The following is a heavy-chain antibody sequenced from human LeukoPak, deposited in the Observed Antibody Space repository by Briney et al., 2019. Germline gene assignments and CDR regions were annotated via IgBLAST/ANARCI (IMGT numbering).Heavy chain of an antibody. CDR1: GYTFTSYG. CDR3: ARDHCSGGSCYPPCY. V-gene: IGHV1-18*01. Sequence: ASVKVSCKASGYTFTSYGISWVRQAPGQGLEWMGWISAYNGNTNYTQKLQGRVTMTTDTSTSTAYMELRSLRSDDTAVYYCARDHCSGGSCYPPCYWGQGTLVTVSS. J-gene: IGHJ4*02. D-gene: IGHD2-15*01. CDR2: ISAYNGNT.